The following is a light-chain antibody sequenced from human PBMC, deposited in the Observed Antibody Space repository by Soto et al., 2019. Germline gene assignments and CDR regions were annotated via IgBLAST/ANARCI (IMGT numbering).Light chain of an antibody. Sequence: EIVMTQSPATLSVSPGERATLSCRASQSVSSNLAWYQQKPGQAPRLLIYGASTRATGNPARFSGSGSGTEFTLTIISLPSEDFAVYYCQQYNNWPPFTFGPGTKVDIK. J-gene: IGKJ3*01. CDR2: GAS. V-gene: IGKV3-15*01. CDR3: QQYNNWPPFT. CDR1: QSVSSN.